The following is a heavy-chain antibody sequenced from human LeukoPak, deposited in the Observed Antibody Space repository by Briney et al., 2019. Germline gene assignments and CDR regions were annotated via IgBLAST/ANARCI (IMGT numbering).Heavy chain of an antibody. Sequence: ASVKVSCMASGYTFTGYYMHWVRQAPGQGLEWMGWFNPDSGGTHYAQKFQGRVTMTRDTSISTAYMELNRLRSDDTAVYYCARQQQLLDYWGQGTLVTVSS. D-gene: IGHD6-13*01. CDR1: GYTFTGYY. CDR2: FNPDSGGT. J-gene: IGHJ4*02. CDR3: ARQQQLLDY. V-gene: IGHV1-2*02.